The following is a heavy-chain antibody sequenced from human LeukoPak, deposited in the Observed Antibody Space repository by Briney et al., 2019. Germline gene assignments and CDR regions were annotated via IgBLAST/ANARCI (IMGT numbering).Heavy chain of an antibody. CDR3: AKSHDSSGSDY. Sequence: GGSLRLSCAASGFTVSSNYMSWVRQAPGKGLEWVSVIYSGGSTYYADSVKGRFTISRDNSKNTLYLQMNSLRAEDTAVYYCAKSHDSSGSDYWGQGTLVTVSS. D-gene: IGHD3-22*01. CDR1: GFTVSSNY. V-gene: IGHV3-66*01. J-gene: IGHJ4*02. CDR2: IYSGGST.